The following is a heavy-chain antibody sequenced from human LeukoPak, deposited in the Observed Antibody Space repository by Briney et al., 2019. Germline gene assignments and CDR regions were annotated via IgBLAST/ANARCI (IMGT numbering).Heavy chain of an antibody. Sequence: SETLSLTCTVSGGSISSGGYYWSWIRQHPGKGLEWIGYIYYSGSTYYNPSLKSRVTISVDTSKNQFSLKLSSVTAADTAVYYCARDSSGSYFDYWDQGTLVTVSS. V-gene: IGHV4-31*03. CDR2: IYYSGST. D-gene: IGHD6-19*01. J-gene: IGHJ4*02. CDR1: GGSISSGGYY. CDR3: ARDSSGSYFDY.